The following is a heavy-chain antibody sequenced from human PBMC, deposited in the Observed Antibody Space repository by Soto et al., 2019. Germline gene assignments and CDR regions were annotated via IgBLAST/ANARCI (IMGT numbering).Heavy chain of an antibody. V-gene: IGHV3-48*01. CDR2: IGSGSRTI. Sequence: EVQLVESGGGLVQPGGSLRLSCAASGFTFSTYSMSWVRQAPGKGLEWVSYIGSGSRTIYYADSVKGRFTISRDNAKNSLFLQMNSLRAEDTAVFFGASTDRFDYWGQGTLVTVSS. J-gene: IGHJ4*02. CDR3: ASTDRFDY. CDR1: GFTFSTYS.